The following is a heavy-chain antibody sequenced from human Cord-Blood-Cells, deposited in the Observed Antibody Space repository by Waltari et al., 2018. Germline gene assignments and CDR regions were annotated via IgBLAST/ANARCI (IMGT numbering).Heavy chain of an antibody. Sequence: QVQLVESGGGVVQPGRSLRLSCAASGFTFSRYAMPWVRQAPGKGLEWVAVISYDGSNKYYADSVKGRFTISRDNSKNTLYLQMNSLRAEDTAVYYCATDMTGELLPLDYWGQGTLVTVSS. D-gene: IGHD1-7*01. CDR3: ATDMTGELLPLDY. V-gene: IGHV3-30*04. CDR2: ISYDGSNK. CDR1: GFTFSRYA. J-gene: IGHJ4*02.